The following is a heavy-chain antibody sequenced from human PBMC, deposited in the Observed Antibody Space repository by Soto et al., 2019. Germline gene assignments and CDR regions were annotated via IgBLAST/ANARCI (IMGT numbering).Heavy chain of an antibody. CDR2: INQGGSEK. D-gene: IGHD4-17*01. V-gene: IGHV3-7*03. CDR1: GFTFSIYW. Sequence: EVQLVESGGGLVQPGGSLRLSCAASGFTFSIYWMSWVRQAPGKGLEWVAKINQGGSEKWSADSVKGRFTISRDNAKNSLYMQLNSLGAEDPAVYYCVKDDGDYSFDYWGQGTLVTVSS. CDR3: VKDDGDYSFDY. J-gene: IGHJ4*02.